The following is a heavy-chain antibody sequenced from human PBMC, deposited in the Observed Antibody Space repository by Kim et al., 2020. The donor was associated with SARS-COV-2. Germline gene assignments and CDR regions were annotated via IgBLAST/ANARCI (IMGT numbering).Heavy chain of an antibody. CDR2: ISASSGFL. CDR3: TRAPSAKVAAV. J-gene: IGHJ4*02. D-gene: IGHD6-13*01. Sequence: GGSLRLSCAASGFTFSYYNMHWVRQAPGKGLQWVSYISASSGFLHYADSVKGRFTISRDNAKKSLYLQMSSLRDEDTAVYYCTRAPSAKVAAVWGQGTL. CDR1: GFTFSYYN. V-gene: IGHV3-48*02.